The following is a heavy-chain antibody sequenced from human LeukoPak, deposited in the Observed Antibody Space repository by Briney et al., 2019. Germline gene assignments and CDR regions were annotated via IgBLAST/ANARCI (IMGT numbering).Heavy chain of an antibody. CDR2: IYYTGNT. CDR1: GGSISSYY. Sequence: PSETLSLTRTVSGGSISSYYWSWIRQPPGKGLEWIGYIYYTGNTNYNPSLKSRITISVDTSKNQFSLKLSSVTATDTAVYYCARDPLIAARPLNAFDIWGQGTMVTVSS. J-gene: IGHJ3*02. V-gene: IGHV4-59*01. CDR3: ARDPLIAARPLNAFDI. D-gene: IGHD6-6*01.